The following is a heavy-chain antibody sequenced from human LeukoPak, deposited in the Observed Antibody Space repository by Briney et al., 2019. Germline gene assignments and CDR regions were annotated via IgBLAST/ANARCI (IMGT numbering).Heavy chain of an antibody. CDR3: ARGYTSSWFKARAFDI. V-gene: IGHV1-8*03. J-gene: IGHJ3*02. Sequence: ASVKVSCKASGYTFTSYDINWVRQATGQGLEWMGWMNPNSGNTGYAQKFQGRVTITRNTSISTAYMELSSLRSEDTAVYYCARGYTSSWFKARAFDIWGLGTMVTVSS. D-gene: IGHD6-13*01. CDR1: GYTFTSYD. CDR2: MNPNSGNT.